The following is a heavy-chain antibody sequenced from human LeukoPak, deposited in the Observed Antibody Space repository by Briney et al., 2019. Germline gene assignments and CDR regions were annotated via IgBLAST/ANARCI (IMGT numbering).Heavy chain of an antibody. CDR1: GYTFTGYY. CDR3: ATSYGYRTSWGAFDI. D-gene: IGHD6-13*01. V-gene: IGHV1-2*02. Sequence: GASVKVSCKPSGYTFTGYYMHWVRQAPGQGLEWMGWMNPNSGGTNYPQKFRGRVTMTRDTSISTAYMELSGLRSDDTAVYYCATSYGYRTSWGAFDIWGQGTMVTVSS. CDR2: MNPNSGGT. J-gene: IGHJ3*02.